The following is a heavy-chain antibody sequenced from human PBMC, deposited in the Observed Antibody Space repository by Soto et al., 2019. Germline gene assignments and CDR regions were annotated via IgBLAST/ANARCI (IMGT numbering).Heavy chain of an antibody. CDR3: KMGADGFDY. V-gene: IGHV3-13*01. J-gene: IGHJ4*02. D-gene: IGHD2-8*01. CDR1: GFTFSSYY. CDR2: NGTAGDT. Sequence: VQLVEYGEDLVQPGGSLRLSCAASGFTFSSYYFHWVRKATGKGLEWASGNGTAGDTYYAGSVKGSLITSGEKAKNSLYLQMKSLRDGATAVYYCKMGADGFDYWGQGTLVTVSS.